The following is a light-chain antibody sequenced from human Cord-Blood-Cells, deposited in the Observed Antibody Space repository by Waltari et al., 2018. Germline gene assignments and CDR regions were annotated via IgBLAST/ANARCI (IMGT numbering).Light chain of an antibody. CDR2: EVS. Sequence: QSTLTQPPSASGSPGQSVTISCTGTSSDVGGYNYVSWYQQHPGKEPKLMIYEVSKRPSGVPDRFSGSKSGNTASLTVSGLQAEDEADYYCSSYAGSNNWVFGGGTKLTVL. CDR3: SSYAGSNNWV. V-gene: IGLV2-8*01. J-gene: IGLJ3*02. CDR1: SSDVGGYNY.